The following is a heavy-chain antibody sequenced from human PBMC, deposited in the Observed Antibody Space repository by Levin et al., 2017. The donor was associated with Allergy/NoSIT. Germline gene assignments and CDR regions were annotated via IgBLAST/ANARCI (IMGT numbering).Heavy chain of an antibody. CDR1: GYTFTNYA. V-gene: IGHV7-4-1*02. D-gene: IGHD5-12*01. J-gene: IGHJ6*02. CDR3: AREVGREEATIMSHYYYYYHMDV. Sequence: PKASVKVSCKASGYTFTNYAINWVRQAPGQGLEWMGWINTNTGNPTYAQGFTGRFVFSLDTSVSTAYLQISSLRTEDTAVFYCAREVGREEATIMSHYYYYYHMDVWGQGTTVTVSS. CDR2: INTNTGNP.